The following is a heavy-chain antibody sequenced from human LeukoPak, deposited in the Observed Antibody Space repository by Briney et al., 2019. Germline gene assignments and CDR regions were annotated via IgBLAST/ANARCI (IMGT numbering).Heavy chain of an antibody. D-gene: IGHD3-22*01. V-gene: IGHV1-2*02. CDR3: ARDKEGYSDDSSGYYCLDY. Sequence: ASVKVSCKAYGHTFTGSYTHWVRQAPGQGLEWMGWINPNSGGTNYAQKFQGRVTMTRDTSISTAYMELSRLRSDDTAVYYCARDKEGYSDDSSGYYCLDYWGQGTLVTVSS. J-gene: IGHJ4*02. CDR1: GHTFTGSY. CDR2: INPNSGGT.